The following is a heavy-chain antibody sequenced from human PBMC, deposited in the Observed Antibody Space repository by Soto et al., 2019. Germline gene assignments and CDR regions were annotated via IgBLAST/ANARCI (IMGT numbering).Heavy chain of an antibody. CDR1: GYTFTRYY. D-gene: IGHD3-10*01. Sequence: ASVKVSCKASGYTFTRYYMRWVRQAPGQGLEWMGIINPSGGSTSYAQKFQGRVTMTRDTSTSTVYMELSSLRSEDTAVYYCARERTMVRGWNYYYGMDVWGQGTTVTVSS. J-gene: IGHJ6*02. CDR2: INPSGGST. CDR3: ARERTMVRGWNYYYGMDV. V-gene: IGHV1-46*01.